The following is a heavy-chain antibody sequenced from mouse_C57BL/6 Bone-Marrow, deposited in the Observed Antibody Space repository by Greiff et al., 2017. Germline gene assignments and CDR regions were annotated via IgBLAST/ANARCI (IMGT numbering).Heavy chain of an antibody. CDR3: ARWGYYAPRRDY. V-gene: IGHV1-4*01. J-gene: IGHJ2*01. CDR1: GYTFTSYT. D-gene: IGHD2-3*01. CDR2: INPSSGYT. Sequence: VQLQQSGAELARPGASVKMSCKASGYTFTSYTMHWVKQRPGQGLEWIGYINPSSGYTKYNQKFKDKATLTADKSSSTAYMQLSSLTSEDSAVYYCARWGYYAPRRDYWGQGTTLTVSS.